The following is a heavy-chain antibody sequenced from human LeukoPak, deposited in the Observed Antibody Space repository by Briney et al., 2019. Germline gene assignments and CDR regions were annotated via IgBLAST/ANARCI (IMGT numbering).Heavy chain of an antibody. CDR2: IKQDGSEK. V-gene: IGHV3-7*01. D-gene: IGHD2-2*01. CDR1: GFTFSSYW. CDR3: ARGARSVVPAASFDY. Sequence: GGSLRLSCAASGFTFSSYWMSSVRQAPGKGLEWVANIKQDGSEKYYVDSVKGRFTISRDNAKNSLYLQMNSLRAEDTAVYYCARGARSVVPAASFDYWGQGTLVTVSS. J-gene: IGHJ4*02.